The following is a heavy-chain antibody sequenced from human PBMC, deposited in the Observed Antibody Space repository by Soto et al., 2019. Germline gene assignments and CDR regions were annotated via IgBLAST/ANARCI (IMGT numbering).Heavy chain of an antibody. CDR3: TTDSLSYGDYDGAFDI. V-gene: IGHV3-15*01. CDR2: IKSKTDGGTT. D-gene: IGHD4-17*01. CDR1: GFTFSNAW. Sequence: GGSLRLSCAASGFTFSNAWMSWVRQAPGKGLEWVGRIKSKTDGGTTDYAAPVKGRFTISRDDSKNTLYLQMNSLKTEDTAVYYCTTDSLSYGDYDGAFDIWGQGTMVTVSS. J-gene: IGHJ3*02.